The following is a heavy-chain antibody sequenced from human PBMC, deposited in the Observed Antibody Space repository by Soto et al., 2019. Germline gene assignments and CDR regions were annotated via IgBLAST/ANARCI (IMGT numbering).Heavy chain of an antibody. CDR3: ARVSQLWLRPGGYGMDV. J-gene: IGHJ6*02. CDR1: GYTFTSYA. D-gene: IGHD5-18*01. CDR2: INAGNGNT. Sequence: ASVKVSCKASGYTFTSYAMHWVRQAPGQRLEWMGWINAGNGNTKYSQKFQGRVTITRDTSASTAYMELSSLRSEDTAVYYCARVSQLWLRPGGYGMDVWGQGTTVTVSS. V-gene: IGHV1-3*01.